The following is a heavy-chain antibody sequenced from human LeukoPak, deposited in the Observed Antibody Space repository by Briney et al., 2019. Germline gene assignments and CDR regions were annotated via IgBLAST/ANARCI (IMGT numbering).Heavy chain of an antibody. CDR3: ARDLTVTADY. CDR1: GFTFSSYG. V-gene: IGHV3-33*01. J-gene: IGHJ4*02. CDR2: MWYDGSNK. D-gene: IGHD2-21*02. Sequence: GGSLRLSCAASGFTFSSYGMHWVRQAPGKGLEWVAIMWYDGSNKYYTDSVKGRFTISRDNSKNTLYLQMNSLRAEDTAVYYCARDLTVTADYWGQGTLVTVSS.